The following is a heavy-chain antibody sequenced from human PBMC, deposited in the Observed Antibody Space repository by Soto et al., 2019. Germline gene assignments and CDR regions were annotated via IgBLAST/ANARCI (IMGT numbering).Heavy chain of an antibody. V-gene: IGHV1-69*12. CDR1: GGTFSSYA. J-gene: IGHJ4*02. CDR2: IIPIFGTA. Sequence: QVQLVHSGAEVKKPGSSVKVSCKASGGTFSSYAISWVRQAPGQGLEWMGGIIPIFGTANYAQKFQGRVTITADESTSTAYMELSSLRSEDTAVYYCARSGYDILTSSVFDYWGQGTLVTVSS. CDR3: ARSGYDILTSSVFDY. D-gene: IGHD3-9*01.